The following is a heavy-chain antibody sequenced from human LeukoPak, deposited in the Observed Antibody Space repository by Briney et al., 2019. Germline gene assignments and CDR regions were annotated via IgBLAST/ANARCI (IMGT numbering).Heavy chain of an antibody. Sequence: GGSLRLSCAAPGFTFNSYAMNWVRQAPGKGLEWVSAIGGSGKYTYYADSVKGRFTISRDNSKNTLYLQMNSLRDEDTALYYCARDTSPSIAAAGYDAFDIWGQGTMVTVSS. V-gene: IGHV3-23*01. J-gene: IGHJ3*02. CDR2: IGGSGKYT. CDR3: ARDTSPSIAAAGYDAFDI. D-gene: IGHD6-13*01. CDR1: GFTFNSYA.